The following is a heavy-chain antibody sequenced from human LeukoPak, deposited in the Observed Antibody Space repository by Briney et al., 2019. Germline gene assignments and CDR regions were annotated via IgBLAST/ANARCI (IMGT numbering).Heavy chain of an antibody. Sequence: SETLSLTCAVYGGSFSGYYWSWIRQPPEKGLEWIGEINHSGSTNYNPSLKSRVTISVDTSKNQFSLKLSSVTAVDTAVYYCARALPRYGSGGSCYSSRHYAFDIWGQGTMVTVSS. V-gene: IGHV4-34*01. D-gene: IGHD2-15*01. CDR1: GGSFSGYY. CDR2: INHSGST. CDR3: ARALPRYGSGGSCYSSRHYAFDI. J-gene: IGHJ3*02.